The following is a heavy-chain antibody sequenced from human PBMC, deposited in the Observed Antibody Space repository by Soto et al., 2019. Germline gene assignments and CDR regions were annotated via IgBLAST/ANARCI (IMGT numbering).Heavy chain of an antibody. CDR3: AKDYYNGVVIKHHFDY. V-gene: IGHV3-30*18. CDR1: GFTFSSYG. Sequence: GGSLRLSCAASGFTFSSYGMHWVRQAPGKGLEWVAVISYDGSNKYYADSVKGRFTISRDNSKNTLYLQMNSLRAEDTAVYYCAKDYYNGVVIKHHFDYWGQGTLVTVSS. J-gene: IGHJ4*02. D-gene: IGHD2-21*01. CDR2: ISYDGSNK.